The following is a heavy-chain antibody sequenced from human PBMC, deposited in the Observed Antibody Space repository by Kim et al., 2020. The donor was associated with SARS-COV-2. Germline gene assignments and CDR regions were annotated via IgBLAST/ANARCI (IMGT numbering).Heavy chain of an antibody. CDR1: GFTFSSYA. V-gene: IGHV3-64*01. J-gene: IGHJ6*02. D-gene: IGHD2-2*01. CDR3: ARAPSYCSSTSCYEKSYYYYYYGMDA. Sequence: GGSLRLSCAASGFTFSSYAMHWVRQAPGKGLQYVSAISSNGGSTYYANSVKGRFTISRDNSKNTLYLQMGGLRAEDMAVYYCARAPSYCSSTSCYEKSYYYYYYGMDAWGQGTTVTVSS. CDR2: ISSNGGST.